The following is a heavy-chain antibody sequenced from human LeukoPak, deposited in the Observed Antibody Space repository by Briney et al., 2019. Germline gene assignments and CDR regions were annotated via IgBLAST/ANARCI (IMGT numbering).Heavy chain of an antibody. Sequence: GGSLRLSCAASGFTFSSYAMSWVRQAPGKGLEWVSAISGSGGSTYYADSVKGRFTISRDNSKNTLYLQMNSLRAEHTAAYYCAKVRSSWYFHYGMDVWGQGTTVTVAS. CDR1: GFTFSSYA. D-gene: IGHD1-1*01. V-gene: IGHV3-23*01. J-gene: IGHJ6*02. CDR2: ISGSGGST. CDR3: AKVRSSWYFHYGMDV.